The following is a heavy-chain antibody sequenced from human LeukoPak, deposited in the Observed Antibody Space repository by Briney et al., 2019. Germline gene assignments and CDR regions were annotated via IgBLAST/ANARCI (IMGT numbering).Heavy chain of an antibody. D-gene: IGHD2-8*01. CDR2: ISAYNGNT. CDR1: GYTFTGYY. Sequence: ASVKVSCKASGYTFTGYYMHWVRQAPGQGLEWMGWISAYNGNTNYAQKLQGRVTMTTDTSTSTAYMELRSLRSDDTAVYYCARELGGDIVLMVYALDYWGQGTLVTVSS. J-gene: IGHJ4*02. CDR3: ARELGGDIVLMVYALDY. V-gene: IGHV1-18*04.